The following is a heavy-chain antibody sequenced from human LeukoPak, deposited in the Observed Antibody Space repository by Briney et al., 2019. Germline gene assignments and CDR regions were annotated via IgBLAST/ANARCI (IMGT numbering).Heavy chain of an antibody. J-gene: IGHJ4*02. CDR1: GFTFSDYA. D-gene: IGHD4-17*01. Sequence: GGSLRLSCAASGFTFSDYAMSWVRQALGKGLKWVSVISGSGGSTYNADFVKGRFTISRDNSKNILYLQMNILRAEDKAVYYCAKSVESAVTTNPYFDFWGQGALVTVSS. V-gene: IGHV3-23*01. CDR2: ISGSGGST. CDR3: AKSVESAVTTNPYFDF.